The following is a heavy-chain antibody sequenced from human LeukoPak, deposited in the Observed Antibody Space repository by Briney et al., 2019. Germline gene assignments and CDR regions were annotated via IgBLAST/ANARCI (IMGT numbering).Heavy chain of an antibody. V-gene: IGHV3-30*18. CDR3: AKDSSSFYYFDY. CDR2: ISYDGSNK. CDR1: GFTFSSYG. Sequence: PGGSLRLSCAASGFTFSSYGMHWVRQAPGKGLEWVAVISYDGSNKYYADSVKGRFTISRDNSKNTLYLQMNSLRAEDTAVYYCAKDSSSFYYFDYWGQGTLVTVSS. D-gene: IGHD6-13*01. J-gene: IGHJ4*02.